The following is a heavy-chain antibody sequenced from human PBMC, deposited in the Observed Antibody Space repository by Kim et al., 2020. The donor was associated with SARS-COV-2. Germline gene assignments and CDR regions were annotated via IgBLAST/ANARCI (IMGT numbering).Heavy chain of an antibody. CDR3: ARDNLLGGYELAFDI. D-gene: IGHD5-12*01. CDR1: GGSISSGGYY. J-gene: IGHJ3*02. CDR2: IYYSGST. V-gene: IGHV4-31*03. Sequence: SETLSLTCTVSGGSISSGGYYWSWIRQHPGKGLEWIGYIYYSGSTYYNPSLKSRVTISVDTSKNQFSLKLSSVTAADTAVYYCARDNLLGGYELAFDIWGQGTMVTVSS.